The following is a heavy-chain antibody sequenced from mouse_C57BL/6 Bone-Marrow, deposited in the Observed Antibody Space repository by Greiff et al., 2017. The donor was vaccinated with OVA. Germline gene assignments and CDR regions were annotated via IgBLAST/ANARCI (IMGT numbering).Heavy chain of an antibody. V-gene: IGHV14-4*01. CDR1: GFNIKDDY. Sequence: EVQLQQSGAELVRPGASVKLSCTASGFNIKDDYMHWVKQRPEQGLEWIGWIDPENGDTEYASKFQGKATITADTSSNTAYLQLSSLTSEDTAVYYCNLTGGSDYWGQGTTLTVSS. J-gene: IGHJ2*01. D-gene: IGHD4-1*01. CDR3: NLTGGSDY. CDR2: IDPENGDT.